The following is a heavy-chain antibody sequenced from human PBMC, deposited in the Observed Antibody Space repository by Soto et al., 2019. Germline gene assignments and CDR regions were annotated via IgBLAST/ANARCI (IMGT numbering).Heavy chain of an antibody. D-gene: IGHD3-3*01. CDR2: ISYDGTNK. CDR1: GFTFSSYC. J-gene: IGHJ6*02. CDR3: TRGGVWGFLEWPYYSAMDV. Sequence: GGSLRLSCAASGFTFSSYCMHWVRQAPGKGLEWVAVISYDGTNKYYADYVRGRFTISRDNSKNTLSLQMNSLRTEDTAVYYCTRGGVWGFLEWPYYSAMDVWVQGTTVTVSS. V-gene: IGHV3-30*04.